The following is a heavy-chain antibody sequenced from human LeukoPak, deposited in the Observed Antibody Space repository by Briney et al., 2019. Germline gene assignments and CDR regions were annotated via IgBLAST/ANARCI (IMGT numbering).Heavy chain of an antibody. V-gene: IGHV3-9*01. CDR2: ITWNSGSI. CDR1: GFTFDDYA. D-gene: IGHD3-3*01. CDR3: AKTHFGVVNYYYMDV. J-gene: IGHJ6*03. Sequence: GGSLRLSCTASGFTFDDYAMHWVRQAPGKGLEWVSGITWNSGSIDYADSVKGRFTISRDNAENSLYLQMNSLRAEDTAVYYCAKTHFGVVNYYYMDVWGKGTTVTVSS.